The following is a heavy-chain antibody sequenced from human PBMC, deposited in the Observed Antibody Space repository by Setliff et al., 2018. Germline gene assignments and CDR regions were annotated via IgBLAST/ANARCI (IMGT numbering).Heavy chain of an antibody. CDR2: IYTSWST. CDR3: ARLSGFQYMVD. V-gene: IGHV4-61*09. D-gene: IGHD3-3*01. CDR1: GGSVGSAYNY. Sequence: PSETLSLTCTVSGGSVGSAYNYWSWIRQPAGKGLEWIGQIYTSWSTNYNPSLKSRVTISLDASKNQFSLELTSVTAADTAVYYCARLSGFQYMVDWGKGTTVTVSS. J-gene: IGHJ6*03.